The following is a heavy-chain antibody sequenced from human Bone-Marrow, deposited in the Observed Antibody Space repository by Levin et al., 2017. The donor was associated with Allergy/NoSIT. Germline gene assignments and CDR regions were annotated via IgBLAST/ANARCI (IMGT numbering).Heavy chain of an antibody. Sequence: GGSLRLSCAASGFTFGNAWMTWVRQAPGKGLEWLGHIRSKSSGGTTDYTAPVKGRFTISRDDSTDTLYLQMNSLKTEDTAVYYCNPGLATPGSGTIYSDHWGPGTLVTVSS. CDR1: GFTFGNAW. D-gene: IGHD3-10*01. J-gene: IGHJ4*02. V-gene: IGHV3-15*01. CDR2: IRSKSSGGTT. CDR3: NPGLATPGSGTIYSDH.